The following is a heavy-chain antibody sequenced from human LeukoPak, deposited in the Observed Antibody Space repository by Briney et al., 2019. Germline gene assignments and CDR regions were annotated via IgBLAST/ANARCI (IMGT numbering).Heavy chain of an antibody. V-gene: IGHV3-15*01. J-gene: IGHJ4*02. CDR3: TTDGVGVEGATYDN. CDR1: GFTFSNYA. Sequence: GGSLRLSCAASGFTFSNYAIHWVRQAPGKGLEWVGRIKAKAHGGTIEYAAPVKGRFTISRDDSKNTLYLQMNSLKTEDTAVYYCTTDGVGVEGATYDNWGQGTLVSVSS. D-gene: IGHD1-26*01. CDR2: IKAKAHGGTI.